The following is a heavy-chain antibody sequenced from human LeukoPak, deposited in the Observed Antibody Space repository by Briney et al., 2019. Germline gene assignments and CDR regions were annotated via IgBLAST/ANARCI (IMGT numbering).Heavy chain of an antibody. D-gene: IGHD1-14*01. CDR3: VRRLGVIYGSDAFDI. Sequence: PGGSLRLSCAASGFTFSSYWMHWVRQAPGKGLVWVSRINSDGSSTSYADSVKGRFTISRDNAKNTLYLQMNSLRAEDTAVYYCVRRLGVIYGSDAFDIWGQGTMVTVSA. V-gene: IGHV3-74*01. CDR1: GFTFSSYW. J-gene: IGHJ3*02. CDR2: INSDGSST.